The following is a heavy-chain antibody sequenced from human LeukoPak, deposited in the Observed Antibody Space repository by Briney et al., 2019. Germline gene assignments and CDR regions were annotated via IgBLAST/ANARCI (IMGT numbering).Heavy chain of an antibody. CDR2: IYTSGST. CDR3: ARDSSGDGYSSGYH. V-gene: IGHV4-61*02. CDR1: GGSLSSGSYY. Sequence: PSETLSLTCTVSGGSLSSGSYYWRWIRQPAGTGLEWIGRIYTSGSTNYNPSLKSRVTISVDTSKNQFSLTLSSVTAADTAVYYCARDSSGDGYSSGYHWGQGTLVTVSS. D-gene: IGHD6-25*01. J-gene: IGHJ5*02.